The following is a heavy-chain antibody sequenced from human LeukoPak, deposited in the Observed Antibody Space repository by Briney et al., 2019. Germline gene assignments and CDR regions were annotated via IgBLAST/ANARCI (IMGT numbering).Heavy chain of an antibody. V-gene: IGHV3-7*01. D-gene: IGHD5-18*01. CDR2: IRQDGDTK. Sequence: GGSLRLSCAASGFPFNAYWMTWVRQAPGKGLEWVANIRQDGDTKYYVDSVKGRFTISRDNAKNSLYLQMNSLRAEDTAVYYCARSDGYSYGQAFDYWGQGTLVTVSS. CDR1: GFPFNAYW. J-gene: IGHJ4*02. CDR3: ARSDGYSYGQAFDY.